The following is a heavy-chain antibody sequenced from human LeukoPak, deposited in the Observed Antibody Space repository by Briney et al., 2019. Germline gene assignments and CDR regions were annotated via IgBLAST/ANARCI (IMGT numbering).Heavy chain of an antibody. CDR3: ASPKPDYYGSGSYYSPFDY. V-gene: IGHV4-39*01. Sequence: TSSETLSLTCTVSGGSISSSSYYWGWIRQPPGKGLERIGSIYYSGSTYYNPSLKSRVTISVDTSKNQFSLKLSSVTAADTAVYYRASPKPDYYGSGSYYSPFDYWGQGTLVTVSS. J-gene: IGHJ4*02. CDR1: GGSISSSSYY. D-gene: IGHD3-10*01. CDR2: IYYSGST.